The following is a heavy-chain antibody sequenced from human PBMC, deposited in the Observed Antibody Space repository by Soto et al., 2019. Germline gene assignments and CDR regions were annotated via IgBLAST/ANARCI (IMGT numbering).Heavy chain of an antibody. CDR3: TKDDCTMTSCYGY. Sequence: GGSLRLSCAASGFTFSSYAMSWVRQAPGKGLEWVSAISGSGRNQYYADSVKGRFTISRDSSKNTLFLQMSSLRAVDTAVYYCTKDDCTMTSCYGYWGQGTLVTVSS. V-gene: IGHV3-23*01. CDR2: ISGSGRNQ. J-gene: IGHJ4*02. CDR1: GFTFSSYA. D-gene: IGHD2-2*01.